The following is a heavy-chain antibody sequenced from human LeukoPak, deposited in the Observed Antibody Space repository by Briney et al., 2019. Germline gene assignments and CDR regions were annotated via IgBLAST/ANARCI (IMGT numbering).Heavy chain of an antibody. D-gene: IGHD3-9*01. CDR1: GYTFTGYY. Sequence: ASVKVSCKASGYTFTGYYMHWVRQAPGQGLEWMGWINPNSGGTNYAQKFQGRVTMTRDTSISTAYMELSRLRSDDTAVYYCARRRGILTPTNLDLRHSYWFDPWGQGTLVPVSS. V-gene: IGHV1-2*02. CDR3: ARRRGILTPTNLDLRHSYWFDP. J-gene: IGHJ5*02. CDR2: INPNSGGT.